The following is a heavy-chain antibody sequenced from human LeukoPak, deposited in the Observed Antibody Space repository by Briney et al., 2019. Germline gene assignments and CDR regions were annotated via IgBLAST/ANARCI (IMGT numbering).Heavy chain of an antibody. D-gene: IGHD3-22*01. V-gene: IGHV3-21*01. CDR3: ARDQLGSYYYDSSGHTYFDY. J-gene: IGHJ4*02. Sequence: PGGSLRLSCAASGFTFSSYSMNWVRQAPGKGLEWVSSISSSSSYIYYADSVKGRFTISRDNAKNSLYLQMNSLRAEDTAVYYCARDQLGSYYYDSSGHTYFDYWSQGTLVTVSS. CDR1: GFTFSSYS. CDR2: ISSSSSYI.